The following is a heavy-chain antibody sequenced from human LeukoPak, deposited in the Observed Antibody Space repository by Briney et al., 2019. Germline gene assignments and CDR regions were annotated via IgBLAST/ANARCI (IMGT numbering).Heavy chain of an antibody. J-gene: IGHJ4*02. CDR3: AKEATYDRPPFDY. Sequence: GGSLRLSCAASGFTFSSYGMHWVRQAPGKGLEWVAVTSYDGSNKYYADSVKGRFTISRDNSKNTLYLQMNSLRAEDTAVYYCAKEATYDRPPFDYWGQGTLVTVSS. V-gene: IGHV3-30*18. D-gene: IGHD3-22*01. CDR2: TSYDGSNK. CDR1: GFTFSSYG.